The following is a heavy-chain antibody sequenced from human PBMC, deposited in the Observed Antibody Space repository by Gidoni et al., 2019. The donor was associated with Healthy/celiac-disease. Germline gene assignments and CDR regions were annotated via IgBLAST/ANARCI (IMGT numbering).Heavy chain of an antibody. Sequence: QVQLQQWGAGLLKPSETLSLTCAVYGGSFSGYYWSWIRQPPGKGLEWIGEINHSGSTNYNPSLKSRVTISVDTSKNQFSLKLSSVTAADTAVYYCASPAHYGSGDWGQGTLVTVSS. CDR2: INHSGST. D-gene: IGHD3-10*01. J-gene: IGHJ4*02. CDR3: ASPAHYGSGD. CDR1: GGSFSGYY. V-gene: IGHV4-34*01.